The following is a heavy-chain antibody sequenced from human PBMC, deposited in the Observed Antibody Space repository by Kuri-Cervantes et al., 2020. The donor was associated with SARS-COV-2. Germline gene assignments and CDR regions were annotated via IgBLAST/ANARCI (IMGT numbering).Heavy chain of an antibody. CDR3: AILYSSSWYDFDY. D-gene: IGHD6-13*01. J-gene: IGHJ4*02. Sequence: KVSCKGSGYSFTSYWIGWVRQMPGKGLEWMGIIYPGDSDTRYSPSFQGQVTISADKSISTAYLQWSSLKASDTAMYYCAILYSSSWYDFDYWGQGTLVTVSS. CDR2: IYPGDSDT. V-gene: IGHV5-51*01. CDR1: GYSFTSYW.